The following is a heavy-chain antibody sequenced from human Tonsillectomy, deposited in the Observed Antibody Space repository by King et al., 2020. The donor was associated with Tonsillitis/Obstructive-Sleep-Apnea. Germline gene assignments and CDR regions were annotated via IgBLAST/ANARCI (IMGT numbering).Heavy chain of an antibody. CDR1: GFTFSNYW. V-gene: IGHV3-74*01. J-gene: IGHJ4*02. CDR3: AVPHVDY. Sequence: VQLVESGGGLVQPGGSLRLSCAASGFTFSNYWMHWVRHAPGKGLVWVSRINSDGSSTRDADSVKGRFTISRDNAKSTLYLQMNSLRAEDTAVYYCAVPHVDYWGQGTLVTVSS. CDR2: INSDGSST.